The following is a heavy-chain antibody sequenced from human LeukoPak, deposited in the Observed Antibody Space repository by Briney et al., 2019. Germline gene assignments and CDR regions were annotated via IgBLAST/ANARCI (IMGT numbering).Heavy chain of an antibody. CDR2: IYYSGST. V-gene: IGHV4-59*12. D-gene: IGHD3-22*01. CDR3: ARFYDSSGSDY. J-gene: IGHJ4*02. CDR1: GGSISSYY. Sequence: SETLSLTCTVSGGSISSYYWSWIRQPPGKGLEWIGYIYYSGSTNYNPPLKSRVTISVDKSKNQFSLKLSSVTAADTAVYYCARFYDSSGSDYWGQGTLVTVSS.